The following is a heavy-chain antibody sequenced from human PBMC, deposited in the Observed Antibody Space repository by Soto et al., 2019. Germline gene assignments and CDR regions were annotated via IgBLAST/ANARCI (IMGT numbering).Heavy chain of an antibody. D-gene: IGHD2-2*01. CDR3: ARKDAHSSYSSPYFDF. CDR1: GYTFTSYS. J-gene: IGHJ4*02. V-gene: IGHV1-46*03. CDR2: INPSGGST. Sequence: ASVKVSCKASGYTFTSYSMHWVRQAPGQGLEWMGSINPSGGSTSYAQKFQGRVSMTRDTSTSTVFMELSSLRSEDTAVYYCARKDAHSSYSSPYFDFWGQGTLLTVSS.